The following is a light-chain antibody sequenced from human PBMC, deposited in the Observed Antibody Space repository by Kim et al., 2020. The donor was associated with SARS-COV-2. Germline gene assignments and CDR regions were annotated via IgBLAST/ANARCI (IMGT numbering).Light chain of an antibody. CDR2: DNN. CDR3: GTWDDILLGVV. V-gene: IGLV1-51*01. Sequence: KVSISRYGSYSIIGTHFVACYPPHPCTAPHLLIYDNNVRPPGIPDRFSRSQSGTSATLGITGLQTGDEADYYGGTWDDILLGVVFGGGTQLTVL. CDR1: YSIIGTHF. J-gene: IGLJ3*02.